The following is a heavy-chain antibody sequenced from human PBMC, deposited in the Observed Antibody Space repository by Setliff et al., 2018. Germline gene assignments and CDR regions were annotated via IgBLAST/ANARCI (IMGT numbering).Heavy chain of an antibody. J-gene: IGHJ6*03. Sequence: SVKVSCKASGGSFSSYGITWVRQAPGQGLEWMGGTIPMFGTTNYAQKFQGRVAIITDESTSTAYMELSSLRSEDTAVYFCAREGVDTRSSTDYRYYMDVWGKGTTVTVSS. D-gene: IGHD5-18*01. CDR3: AREGVDTRSSTDYRYYMDV. CDR2: TIPMFGTT. CDR1: GGSFSSYG. V-gene: IGHV1-69*05.